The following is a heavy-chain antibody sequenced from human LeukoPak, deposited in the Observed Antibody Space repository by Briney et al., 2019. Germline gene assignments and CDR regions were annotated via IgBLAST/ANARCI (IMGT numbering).Heavy chain of an antibody. CDR3: AKDLALRYFDWLSSDAFDI. Sequence: GGSLRLSCAASGFTFSSYGMHWVRQAPGKGLEWVAVIWYDGSNKYYADSVKGRFTISRDNSKNTLYLQMNSLRAEDTAVYYCAKDLALRYFDWLSSDAFDIWGQGTMVTVSS. CDR1: GFTFSSYG. D-gene: IGHD3-9*01. J-gene: IGHJ3*02. CDR2: IWYDGSNK. V-gene: IGHV3-30*02.